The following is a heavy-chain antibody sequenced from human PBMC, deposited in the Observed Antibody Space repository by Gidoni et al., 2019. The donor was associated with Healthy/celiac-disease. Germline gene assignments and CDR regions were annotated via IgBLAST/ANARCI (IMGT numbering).Heavy chain of an antibody. V-gene: IGHV1-69*01. CDR3: ARAVTSEYSSSYDP. CDR1: GSTFSSYG. Sequence: QVQRVQSGAEVKTPGSSVKVSCKAHGSTFSSYGTSWVRQAPGQGLELMGGIIPIFGTAIYAQNFQGRVTITADESTSTAYMELSSLKSEDTAVYYCARAVTSEYSSSYDPWGQGTLVTVSS. J-gene: IGHJ5*02. CDR2: IIPIFGTA. D-gene: IGHD6-6*01.